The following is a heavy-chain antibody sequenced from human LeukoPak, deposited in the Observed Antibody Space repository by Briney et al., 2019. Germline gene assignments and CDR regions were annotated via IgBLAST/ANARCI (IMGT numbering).Heavy chain of an antibody. CDR2: ISSSGSTI. CDR3: AREVGATEDY. Sequence: GGSLRLSXAASGFTFSSYEMNWVRQAPGKGLEWVSYISSSGSTIYYADSVKGRFTISRDNAKNPLYLQMNSLRAEDTAVYYCAREVGATEDYWGQGTLVTVSS. D-gene: IGHD1-26*01. V-gene: IGHV3-48*03. CDR1: GFTFSSYE. J-gene: IGHJ4*02.